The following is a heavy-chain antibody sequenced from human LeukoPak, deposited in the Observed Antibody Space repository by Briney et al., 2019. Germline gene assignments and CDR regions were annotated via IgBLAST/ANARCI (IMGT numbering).Heavy chain of an antibody. Sequence: GGSLRLSCAASGFTFSSYSMKWVRQAPGKGLEWVSYISSSSSTIYYADSVKGRFTISRDNAKNSLYLQMNSLRDEDTAVYYCATHSGYYDSSGYPGYWGQGTLVTVSS. V-gene: IGHV3-48*02. CDR1: GFTFSSYS. CDR2: ISSSSSTI. J-gene: IGHJ4*02. CDR3: ATHSGYYDSSGYPGY. D-gene: IGHD3-22*01.